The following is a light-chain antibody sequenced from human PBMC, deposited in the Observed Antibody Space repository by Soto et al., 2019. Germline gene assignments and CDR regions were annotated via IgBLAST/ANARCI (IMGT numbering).Light chain of an antibody. J-gene: IGLJ2*01. V-gene: IGLV1-40*01. Sequence: QAVVTQPPSASGAPGQRVTISCTGSSSNIGAGYDVHWYQQLPGTAPKLLIYGNSNRPSGVPDRFSGSKSGTSASLAITGRQAEEEADYYCQSYDSSLSGAVFGGGTKLTVL. CDR2: GNS. CDR1: SSNIGAGYD. CDR3: QSYDSSLSGAV.